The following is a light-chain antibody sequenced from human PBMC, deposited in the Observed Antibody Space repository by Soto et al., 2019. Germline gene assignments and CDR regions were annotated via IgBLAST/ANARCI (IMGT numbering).Light chain of an antibody. J-gene: IGLJ1*01. CDR2: EVN. V-gene: IGLV2-8*01. CDR1: SSDVGGYNY. CDR3: NSYTGWIYV. Sequence: QSALTQPPSASGSPGQSVTISCTGTSSDVGGYNYVSWYQHHPGKAPKLMIFEVNKRPSGVPDRFSGSKFGNTASLTVSGLQAEDEADYYCNSYTGWIYVFGSGTKVIVL.